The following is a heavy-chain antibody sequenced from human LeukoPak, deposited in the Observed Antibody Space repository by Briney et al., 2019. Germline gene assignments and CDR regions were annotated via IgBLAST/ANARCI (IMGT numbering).Heavy chain of an antibody. Sequence: ASVKVSCKASGGTFSSYAISWVRQAPGQGLEWMGGIIPIFGTANYAQKFQGRVTITADKSTSTAYMELSSLRSEDTAVYYCARALGYCRSTSCSYFDYWGQGTLVTVSS. V-gene: IGHV1-69*06. CDR1: GGTFSSYA. D-gene: IGHD2-2*01. J-gene: IGHJ4*02. CDR3: ARALGYCRSTSCSYFDY. CDR2: IIPIFGTA.